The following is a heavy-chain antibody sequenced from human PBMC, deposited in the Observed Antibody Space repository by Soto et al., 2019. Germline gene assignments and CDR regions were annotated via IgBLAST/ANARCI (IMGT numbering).Heavy chain of an antibody. CDR2: IYYSGST. CDR1: GGSISSGGYY. V-gene: IGHV4-61*08. Sequence: PSETLSLTCTVSGGSISSGGYYWSRIRQHPGKGLEWIGYIYYSGSTNYNPSLKSRVTISVDTSKNQFSLKLSSVTAADTAVYYCARQRSYGYDFDYWGQGTLVTVSS. J-gene: IGHJ4*02. D-gene: IGHD5-18*01. CDR3: ARQRSYGYDFDY.